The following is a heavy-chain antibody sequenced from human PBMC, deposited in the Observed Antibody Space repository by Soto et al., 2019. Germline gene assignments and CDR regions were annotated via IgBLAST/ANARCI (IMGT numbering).Heavy chain of an antibody. CDR1: GFTFSSYA. D-gene: IGHD3-22*01. V-gene: IGHV3-23*01. CDR3: EKGAQGAYYDTNGYFRGNNCFDY. CDR2: ISGSGGST. J-gene: IGHJ4*02. Sequence: AGGSLRPSCAASGFTFSSYAMSWVRQAPGEGLEWVSAISGSGGSTYYADSVKGRFTISRDNSKSTLYLQMNRLTAEDTAIYYCEKGAQGAYYDTNGYFRGNNCFDYWGQGTLVTVSS.